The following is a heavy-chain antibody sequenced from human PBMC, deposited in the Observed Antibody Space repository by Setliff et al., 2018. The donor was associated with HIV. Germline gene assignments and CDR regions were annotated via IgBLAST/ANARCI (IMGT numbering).Heavy chain of an antibody. J-gene: IGHJ6*02. D-gene: IGHD3-10*01. Sequence: ASVKVSCKASGYTFTGCYMHWVRQAPGQGLEWMGWINPNSGGTNYAQKFQGWVTMTRDTSISTAYMELSRLRSDDTAVYYCARESFGSYYGSGSYNSPSPYYYYGMDVWGQGTTVTVSS. CDR2: INPNSGGT. CDR1: GYTFTGCY. CDR3: ARESFGSYYGSGSYNSPSPYYYYGMDV. V-gene: IGHV1-2*04.